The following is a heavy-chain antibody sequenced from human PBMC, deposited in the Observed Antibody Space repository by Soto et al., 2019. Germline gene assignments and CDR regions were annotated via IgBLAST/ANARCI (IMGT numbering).Heavy chain of an antibody. J-gene: IGHJ4*02. D-gene: IGHD2-2*02. CDR2: IRSKAYGGTT. Sequence: PGGSLRLSCAASGFTFSSYSMNWVRQAPGKGLEWVGFIRSKAYGGTTEYAASVKGRFTISRDIAKSSLYLQMNSLRAEDTAVYYCTTLYYFGFNYWGQGA. CDR1: GFTFSSYS. CDR3: TTLYYFGFNY. V-gene: IGHV3-49*04.